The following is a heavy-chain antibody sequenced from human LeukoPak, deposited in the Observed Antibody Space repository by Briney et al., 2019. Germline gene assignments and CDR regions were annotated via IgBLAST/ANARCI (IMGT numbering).Heavy chain of an antibody. D-gene: IGHD3-9*01. CDR1: GFTFSSYG. Sequence: GGSLRLSCAASGFTFSSYGMHWVRQAPGKGLEWVAVISYDGSNKYYADSVKGRFTISRDNSKNTLYLQMNSLRAEDTAVYYCAKDPHYDILTGYSAGVLYYFDYWGQGTLVTVSS. CDR3: AKDPHYDILTGYSAGVLYYFDY. J-gene: IGHJ4*02. V-gene: IGHV3-30*18. CDR2: ISYDGSNK.